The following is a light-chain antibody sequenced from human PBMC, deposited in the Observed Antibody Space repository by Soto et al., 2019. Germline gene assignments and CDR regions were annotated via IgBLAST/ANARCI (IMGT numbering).Light chain of an antibody. Sequence: QLVLTQPPSASGTPGQRVTISCSGSSSNIGSNTVSWYQQLPGTAPKLLVYSNNQRPSGVPDRFSGSKSGTSASLAISGLQAEDEADYYCAACDDSLMGVFGGGTKLTVL. J-gene: IGLJ2*01. V-gene: IGLV1-44*01. CDR1: SSNIGSNT. CDR2: SNN. CDR3: AACDDSLMGV.